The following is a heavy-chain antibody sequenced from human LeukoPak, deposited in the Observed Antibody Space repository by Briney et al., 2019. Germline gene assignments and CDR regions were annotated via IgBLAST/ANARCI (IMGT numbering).Heavy chain of an antibody. D-gene: IGHD2-15*01. CDR2: ISSSSSYI. CDR1: GFTFXSYS. Sequence: GSLRLSXAASGFTFXSYSMNWVRQAPGKGLEWVSSISSSSSYIYYADSVKGRFTISRDNAKNSLYLQMNSLRAEDTAVYYCARACSGGSCYWGQGTLVTVSS. CDR3: ARACSGGSCY. V-gene: IGHV3-21*01. J-gene: IGHJ4*02.